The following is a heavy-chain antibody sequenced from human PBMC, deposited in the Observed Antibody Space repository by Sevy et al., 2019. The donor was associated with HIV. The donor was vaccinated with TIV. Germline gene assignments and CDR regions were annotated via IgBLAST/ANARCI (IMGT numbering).Heavy chain of an antibody. Sequence: GGSLRLSCTASGFTFGDYAMSWFRQAPGKGLEWVGLFRSKGYGGTTEYAASVKGRFIMSRDDSKSIAYLQMNSLKTEDTAVYYCTRGPRGEWAFDLWGQGTMVTVSS. V-gene: IGHV3-49*03. CDR1: GFTFGDYA. CDR2: FRSKGYGGTT. D-gene: IGHD2-8*01. J-gene: IGHJ3*01. CDR3: TRGPRGEWAFDL.